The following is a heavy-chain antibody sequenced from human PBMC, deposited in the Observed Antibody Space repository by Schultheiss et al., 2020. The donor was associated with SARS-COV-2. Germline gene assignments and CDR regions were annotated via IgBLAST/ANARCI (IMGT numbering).Heavy chain of an antibody. V-gene: IGHV4-61*05. CDR2: IYYSGST. CDR3: ARDVLSSWHHWYFDL. J-gene: IGHJ2*01. Sequence: SETLSLTCTVSGGSISSSSYYWGWIRQPPGKGLEWIGYIYYSGSTYYNPSLKSRVTISVDTSKNQFSLKLSSVTAADTAVYYCARDVLSSWHHWYFDLWGRGTLVTVSS. CDR1: GGSISSSSYY. D-gene: IGHD6-13*01.